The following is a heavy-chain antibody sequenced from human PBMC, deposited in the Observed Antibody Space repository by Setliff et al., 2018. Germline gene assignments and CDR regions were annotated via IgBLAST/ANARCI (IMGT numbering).Heavy chain of an antibody. V-gene: IGHV4-34*01. J-gene: IGHJ4*02. CDR1: GGSFSGYY. Sequence: SETLSLTCAVYGGSFSGYYWSWIRQPPGKRLEWIGEIIHSGSTNYNPSLKSRVTISMDTSKNQFSLKLSSVTAADTAVYYRARGETTYYDYVWGSYRYWTGGYFDYWGQGTLVTVSS. D-gene: IGHD3-16*02. CDR3: ARGETTYYDYVWGSYRYWTGGYFDY. CDR2: IIHSGST.